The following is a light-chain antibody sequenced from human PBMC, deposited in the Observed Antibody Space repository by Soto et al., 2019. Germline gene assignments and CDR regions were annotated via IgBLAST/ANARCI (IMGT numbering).Light chain of an antibody. CDR3: QQSDTTTRT. J-gene: IGKJ3*01. V-gene: IGKV1-39*01. CDR1: QSISTY. CDR2: SAS. Sequence: DIQMTQSPSSLSASVGDRVTITCRASQSISTYLNWYQQQAGKAPRLLIYSASSLQSGIPSRFSGSGSGTHFTLTISSLQPEDFATYYCQQSDTTTRTFGPGTKLDLQ.